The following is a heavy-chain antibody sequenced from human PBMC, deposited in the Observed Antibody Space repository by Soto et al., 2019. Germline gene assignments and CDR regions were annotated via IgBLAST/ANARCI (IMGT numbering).Heavy chain of an antibody. CDR3: AGRLASGWYWDD. D-gene: IGHD6-19*01. CDR1: GFTFNTYG. CDR2: ISSSTNTI. V-gene: IGHV3-48*01. J-gene: IGHJ4*02. Sequence: EVQLVESGGGLVQPGGSLRLSCAASGFTFNTYGMNWVRQAPGKGLEWVSYISSSTNTIYYADSVKGRFTISRDNAKNSLDLQMSSLRAEDTALYYGAGRLASGWYWDDWGQGTLVTVSS.